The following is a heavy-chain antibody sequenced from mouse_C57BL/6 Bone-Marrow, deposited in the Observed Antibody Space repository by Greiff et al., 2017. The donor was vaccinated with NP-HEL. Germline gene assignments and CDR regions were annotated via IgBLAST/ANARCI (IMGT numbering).Heavy chain of an antibody. J-gene: IGHJ4*01. Sequence: DVKLVESGGGLVQPGGSLKLSCAASGFTFSDYGMAWVRQAPRKGPEWVAFISNLAYSIYYADTVTGRFTISRENAKNTLYLEMSSLRSEDTAMYYCARHPLYYGSSYYAMDYWGQGTSVTVSS. D-gene: IGHD1-1*01. CDR2: ISNLAYSI. CDR3: ARHPLYYGSSYYAMDY. CDR1: GFTFSDYG. V-gene: IGHV5-15*01.